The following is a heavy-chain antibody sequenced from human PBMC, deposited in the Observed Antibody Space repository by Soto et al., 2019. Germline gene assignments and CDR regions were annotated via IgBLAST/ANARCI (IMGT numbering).Heavy chain of an antibody. Sequence: EASVKVYCKASGYTFTSYAMHWVRQAPGQRLEWMGWINAGNGNTKYSQKFQGRVTITRDTSASTAYMELSSLRSEDTAVYYCARLRGYYDSSGYPYYYYGMDVWGQGTTVTVSS. CDR3: ARLRGYYDSSGYPYYYYGMDV. CDR1: GYTFTSYA. V-gene: IGHV1-3*01. J-gene: IGHJ6*02. D-gene: IGHD3-22*01. CDR2: INAGNGNT.